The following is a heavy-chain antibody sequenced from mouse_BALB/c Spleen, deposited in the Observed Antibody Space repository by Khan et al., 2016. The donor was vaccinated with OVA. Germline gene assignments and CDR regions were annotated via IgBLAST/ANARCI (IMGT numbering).Heavy chain of an antibody. CDR2: INPRSGYT. V-gene: IGHV1-4*01. Sequence: QVQLQQSGAELARPGASVRISCKASGYTFTSNTMHWVKQTPGQGLEWIGYINPRSGYTNYNQNFKDKATLTADKSSNTAYMQLSSLTSEDSAVYDCARHTKGYTMDFWGQRTTVTVSS. D-gene: IGHD2-12*01. CDR1: GYTFTSNT. J-gene: IGHJ4*01. CDR3: ARHTKGYTMDF.